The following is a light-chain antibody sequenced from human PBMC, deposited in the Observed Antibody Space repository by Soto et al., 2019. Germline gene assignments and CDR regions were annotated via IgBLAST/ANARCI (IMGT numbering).Light chain of an antibody. J-gene: IGLJ3*02. CDR1: NSDVGSYNL. Sequence: QSVLTQAASVSGSPGQSITISCTGTNSDVGSYNLVSWYQQHPGKAPKLMIYDGSKRPSVVSNRFSGSKSGNTASLTISGLQPEDEADYYCCSFAGSSTWVFGGGTKLTVL. CDR2: DGS. CDR3: CSFAGSSTWV. V-gene: IGLV2-23*01.